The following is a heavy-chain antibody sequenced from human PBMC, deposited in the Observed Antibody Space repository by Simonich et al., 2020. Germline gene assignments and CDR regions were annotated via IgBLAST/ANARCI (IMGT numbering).Heavy chain of an antibody. V-gene: IGHV3-23*01. J-gene: IGHJ4*02. CDR2: LMGCGGIT. D-gene: IGHD1-7*01. CDR3: AKRSGVSITGTFDY. CDR1: GFTFISSA. Sequence: EVQLLESGGGLVQRGGSLRLSCAASGFTFISSAMSWVRQAPGEGLQWFYALMGCGGITTYADTGKGRFTISRDNSKNTLYLQMKSLRAEDTAVYYCAKRSGVSITGTFDYWGQGTLVTVSS.